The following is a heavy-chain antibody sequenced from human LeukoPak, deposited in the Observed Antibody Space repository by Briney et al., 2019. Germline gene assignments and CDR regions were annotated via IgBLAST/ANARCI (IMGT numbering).Heavy chain of an antibody. D-gene: IGHD3-22*01. V-gene: IGHV4-59*01. CDR2: IYYSGST. CDR3: ARGDSSGYYIDY. J-gene: IGHJ4*02. Sequence: SETLSLTCTVSGGSISSYYWSWIRQPPGKGLEWIGYIYYSGSTYYNPSLKSRVTISVDTSKNQFSLKLSSVTAADTAVYYCARGDSSGYYIDYWGQGTLVTVSS. CDR1: GGSISSYY.